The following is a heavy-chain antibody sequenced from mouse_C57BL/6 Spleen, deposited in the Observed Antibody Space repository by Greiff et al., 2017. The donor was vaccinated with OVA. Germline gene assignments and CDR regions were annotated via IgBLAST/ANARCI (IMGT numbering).Heavy chain of an antibody. CDR2: IYPGSGNT. J-gene: IGHJ2*01. CDR3: ARNGPHFDD. Sequence: QVQLQQSGAELVRPGASVKLSCKASGYTFTDYYINWVKQRPGQGLEWIARIYPGSGNTYYNEKFKGKATLTAEKSSSTAYMQLSSLTSEDAAVYFCARNGPHFDDWGQGTTLTVSS. CDR1: GYTFTDYY. V-gene: IGHV1-76*01.